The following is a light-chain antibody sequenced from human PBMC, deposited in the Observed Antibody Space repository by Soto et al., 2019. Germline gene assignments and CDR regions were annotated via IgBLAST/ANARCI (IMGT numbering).Light chain of an antibody. CDR3: QPDCFYSPWT. J-gene: IGKJ1*01. Sequence: DIHMTQSPSSLSVSVGDRVTITCRTSQTINAWLAWYQQRPGQDPKLLIYDASTVQSGVPSRFSVSGSGTEFTLTISSLQADDSATYYGQPDCFYSPWTFGQGTKVEIK. CDR2: DAS. CDR1: QTINAW. V-gene: IGKV1-5*01.